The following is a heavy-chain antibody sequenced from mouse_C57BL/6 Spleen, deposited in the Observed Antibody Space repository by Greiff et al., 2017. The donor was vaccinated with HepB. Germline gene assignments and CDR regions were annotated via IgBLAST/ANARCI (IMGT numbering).Heavy chain of an antibody. CDR2: IDPSDSYT. V-gene: IGHV1-50*01. Sequence: VQLQQPGAELVKPGASVKLSCKASGYTFTSYWMQWVKQRPGQGLEWIGEIDPSDSYTNYNQKFKGKATLTVDTSSSTAYMQLSSLTSEDSAVYYCARMRLLRGAMDYWGQGTSVTVSS. CDR1: GYTFTSYW. J-gene: IGHJ4*01. D-gene: IGHD2-3*01. CDR3: ARMRLLRGAMDY.